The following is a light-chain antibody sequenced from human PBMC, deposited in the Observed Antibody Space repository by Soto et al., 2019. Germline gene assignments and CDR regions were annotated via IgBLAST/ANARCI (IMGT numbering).Light chain of an antibody. Sequence: DIQMTQSPSSVSASVGDRVTITCRASQSIAHWLAWYQQKPGEAPKSLIYTTSTLQTGGPSRFSGSGYGTGFTPTISRLQPEAFATSDCLQDSTYPVNFGGGTKVEIK. CDR3: LQDSTYPVN. V-gene: IGKV1D-16*01. CDR2: TTS. J-gene: IGKJ4*01. CDR1: QSIAHW.